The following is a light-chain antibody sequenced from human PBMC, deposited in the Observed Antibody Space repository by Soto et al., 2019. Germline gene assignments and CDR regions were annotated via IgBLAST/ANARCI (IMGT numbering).Light chain of an antibody. Sequence: EIVLTQSRATLSLSRGERATLSCRASQSVSSYLAWYQQKPGQAPRLLIYDASNRATGIPARFSGSGSGTDFTLTISSLEPEDFAVYYCQQRSNWPPTWTFGQGTKVDIK. J-gene: IGKJ1*01. CDR1: QSVSSY. CDR3: QQRSNWPPTWT. V-gene: IGKV3-11*01. CDR2: DAS.